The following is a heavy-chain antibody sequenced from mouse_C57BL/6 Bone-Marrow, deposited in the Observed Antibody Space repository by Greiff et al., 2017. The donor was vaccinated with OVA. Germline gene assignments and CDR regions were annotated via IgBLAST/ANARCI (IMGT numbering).Heavy chain of an antibody. V-gene: IGHV1-81*01. CDR1: GYTFTSYG. D-gene: IGHD2-5*01. Sequence: QVQLQQSGAELARPGASVKLSCKASGYTFTSYGISWVKQRTGQGLEWIGEIYPRSGNTYYNEKFKGKATLTADKYSSTAYMELRSLTSEDSAVYFCARSKPYFDYWGQGTTLTVSS. J-gene: IGHJ2*01. CDR2: IYPRSGNT. CDR3: ARSKPYFDY.